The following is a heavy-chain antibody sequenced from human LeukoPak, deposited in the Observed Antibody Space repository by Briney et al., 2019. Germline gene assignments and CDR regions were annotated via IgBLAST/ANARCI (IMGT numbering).Heavy chain of an antibody. D-gene: IGHD5-18*01. CDR2: INQDGSLK. Sequence: PGGSLRLSCAASGFSFSNYWMSWVRQAPGKGLEWVANINQDGSLKYYVDSVKGRFTISRDNAKNSLYLQMNSLRAEDTAFYYCARDLRTGYTYGYPLDYWGQGTLLTVSS. CDR3: ARDLRTGYTYGYPLDY. V-gene: IGHV3-7*01. J-gene: IGHJ4*02. CDR1: GFSFSNYW.